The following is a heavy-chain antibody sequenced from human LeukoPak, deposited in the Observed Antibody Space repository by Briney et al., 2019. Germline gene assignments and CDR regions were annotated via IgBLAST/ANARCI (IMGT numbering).Heavy chain of an antibody. CDR2: VNPNSGGT. CDR3: ARDGGYSYGLAWYMDV. D-gene: IGHD5-18*01. CDR1: GYTFTGYY. V-gene: IGHV1-2*02. J-gene: IGHJ6*03. Sequence: GASVKVSCKASGYTFTGYYMHWVRQAPGQGLEWMGWVNPNSGGTNYAQKFQGRVTMTRDTSISTAYMELSRLRSEDTAVYYCARDGGYSYGLAWYMDVWGKGTTVTVSS.